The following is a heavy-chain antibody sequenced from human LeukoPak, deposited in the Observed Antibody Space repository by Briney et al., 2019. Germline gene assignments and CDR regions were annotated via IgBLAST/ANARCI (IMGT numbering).Heavy chain of an antibody. Sequence: GASVKVSCKASGYTFTGYYMHWVRQAPGQGLEWMGWINPNSGGTNYAQKFQGRVTITRDTSISTAYMELSRLRSDDTAVYYCAREAVDGYNPDNDFDYWGQGTLVTVSS. V-gene: IGHV1-2*02. CDR3: AREAVDGYNPDNDFDY. D-gene: IGHD5-24*01. J-gene: IGHJ4*02. CDR1: GYTFTGYY. CDR2: INPNSGGT.